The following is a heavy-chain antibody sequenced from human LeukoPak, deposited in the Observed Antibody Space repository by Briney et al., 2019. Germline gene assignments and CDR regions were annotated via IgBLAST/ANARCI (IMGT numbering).Heavy chain of an antibody. CDR3: ARDCTDYSNLYYGMDV. Sequence: ASVKVSCKASGGTFSSYAISWVRQAPGQGLEWMGRIIPIFGIANYAQKFQGRVTITADKSTSTAYMELSSLRSEDTAVYYCARDCTDYSNLYYGMDVWGQGTTVTVSS. CDR1: GGTFSSYA. J-gene: IGHJ6*02. V-gene: IGHV1-69*04. CDR2: IIPIFGIA. D-gene: IGHD4-11*01.